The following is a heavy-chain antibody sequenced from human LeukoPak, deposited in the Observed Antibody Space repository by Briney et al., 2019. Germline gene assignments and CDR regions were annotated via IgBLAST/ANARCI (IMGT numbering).Heavy chain of an antibody. J-gene: IGHJ4*02. D-gene: IGHD5-18*01. V-gene: IGHV1-2*02. CDR1: GYTFTGYY. CDR3: ARSLYSYGYFY. CDR2: INPNSGGT. Sequence: ASVKVSCKASGYTFTGYYMHWVRQAPGQGLEWMGWINPNSGGTNYAQKFQGRVTMTRDTSISTVYMELSSLRSEDTAVYYCARSLYSYGYFYWGQGTLVTVSS.